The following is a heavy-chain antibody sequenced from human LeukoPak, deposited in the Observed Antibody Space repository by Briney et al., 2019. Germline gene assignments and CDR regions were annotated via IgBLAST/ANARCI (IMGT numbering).Heavy chain of an antibody. J-gene: IGHJ3*02. CDR1: GFTFDDYG. Sequence: GGSLRLSCAASGFTFDDYGMSWVRQAPGKGLEWVSGINWNGGSTGYADSVKGRFTISRDNAKNSLYLQMSSLRAEDTAMYYCAKDPSYRGTDAFDIWGQGTMVTVSS. CDR3: AKDPSYRGTDAFDI. CDR2: INWNGGST. D-gene: IGHD1-26*01. V-gene: IGHV3-20*04.